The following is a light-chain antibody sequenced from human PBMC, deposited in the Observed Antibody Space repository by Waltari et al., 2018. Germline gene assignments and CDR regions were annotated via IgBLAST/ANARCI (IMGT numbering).Light chain of an antibody. CDR3: GTWDSSLTIVV. CDR1: GSDIINKY. V-gene: IGLV1-51*01. CDR2: GDN. J-gene: IGLJ2*01. Sequence: QAVLTQPPSVSAAPGQRVTISCSADGSDIINKYVSWYQQLPGTAPKLLIYGDNNRASGIPDRFSASRSGTSSTLGITGLQTGDEADYFCGTWDSSLTIVVFGGGTKLTVL.